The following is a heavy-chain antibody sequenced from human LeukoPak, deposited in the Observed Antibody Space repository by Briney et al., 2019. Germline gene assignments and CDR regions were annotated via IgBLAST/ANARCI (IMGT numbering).Heavy chain of an antibody. J-gene: IGHJ4*02. CDR1: GFTVSSNY. V-gene: IGHV3-66*01. Sequence: GGSLRLSCAASGFTVSSNYMSWVRQAPGKGLEWVSVLYSGGSTDYADSVKGRFTMSRDNSKNMLYLQMNSLRVDDTAVYFCVRGRGYSGYDVSLPFDYWGQGTLVTVSS. CDR3: VRGRGYSGYDVSLPFDY. CDR2: LYSGGST. D-gene: IGHD5-12*01.